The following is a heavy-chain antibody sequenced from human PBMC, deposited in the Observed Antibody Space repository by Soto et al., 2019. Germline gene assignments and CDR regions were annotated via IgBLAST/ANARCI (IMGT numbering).Heavy chain of an antibody. J-gene: IGHJ3*02. V-gene: IGHV3-9*01. CDR2: ISWNSGSI. CDR1: GVTFEDYA. Sequence: CRASGVTFEDYAMHWVRQAPGKGLEWVSGISWNSGSIGYADSVKGRFTISRDNAKNSLYLQMNSLRAEDTALYYYAKDKKITGPDAFDIWGQGTMVTVSS. CDR3: AKDKKITGPDAFDI. D-gene: IGHD3-16*01.